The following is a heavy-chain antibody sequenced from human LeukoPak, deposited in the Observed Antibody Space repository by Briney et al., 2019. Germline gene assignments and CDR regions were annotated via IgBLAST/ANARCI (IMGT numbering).Heavy chain of an antibody. CDR3: ARNRYYYGSGNYGVPNWFDP. V-gene: IGHV4-39*01. CDR2: IYYRGST. J-gene: IGHJ5*02. D-gene: IGHD3-10*01. CDR1: GGSISSSSYY. Sequence: SETLSLTCTVSGGSISSSSYYWGWIRQPPGKGLEWIGSIYYRGSTYYNPSLKSRVTISVDTSKNQFSLKLSSVTAADTAMYYCARNRYYYGSGNYGVPNWFDPWGQGTLVTVSS.